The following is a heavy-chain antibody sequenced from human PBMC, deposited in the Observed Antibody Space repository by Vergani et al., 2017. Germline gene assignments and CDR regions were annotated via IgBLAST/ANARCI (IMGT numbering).Heavy chain of an antibody. D-gene: IGHD3/OR15-3a*01. J-gene: IGHJ5*02. Sequence: QVQLQESGPGLVKPSQTLSLTCSVSGVSVSSTAFYWNWIRPPAGKGLEWIGRIYGSGNFHYNPSLGSRVTISRDTSKNQFSLKVHSVTAADTAVYYCARGETRTDWLDPWGQGTQVIVSS. V-gene: IGHV4-61*02. CDR2: IYGSGNF. CDR3: ARGETRTDWLDP. CDR1: GVSVSSTAFY.